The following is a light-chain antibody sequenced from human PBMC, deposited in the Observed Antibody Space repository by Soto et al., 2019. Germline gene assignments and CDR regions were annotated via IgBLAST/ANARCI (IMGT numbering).Light chain of an antibody. CDR1: SSNIGSNI. V-gene: IGLV1-44*01. J-gene: IGLJ2*01. CDR2: SNS. Sequence: QAVVTQSPSASGTPGQRVTISCSGSSSNIGSNIVDWYQQLPGTAPKLLIYSNSQRPSGVPDRFSGSKSGTSASLAISGLQSDDEADYYCATWDDSLNARVFGGGTKLTVL. CDR3: ATWDDSLNARV.